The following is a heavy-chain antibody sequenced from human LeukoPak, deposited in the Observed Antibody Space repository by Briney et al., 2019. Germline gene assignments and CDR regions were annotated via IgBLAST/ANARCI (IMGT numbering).Heavy chain of an antibody. J-gene: IGHJ4*02. CDR2: IYYSGST. Sequence: PSETLSLTCTVSGGSISSSSYYWGWIRQPPGKGLEWIGSIYYSGSTYYNPSLKSRVTISVDTSKNQFSLKLSSVTAADTAVYYCARRDDILTGYLGYWGQGTLVTVSS. CDR3: ARRDDILTGYLGY. CDR1: GGSISSSSYY. D-gene: IGHD3-9*01. V-gene: IGHV4-39*01.